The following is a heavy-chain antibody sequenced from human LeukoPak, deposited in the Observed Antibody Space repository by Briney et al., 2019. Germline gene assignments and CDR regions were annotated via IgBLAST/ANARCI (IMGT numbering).Heavy chain of an antibody. Sequence: PGGSLRLSCAASGFTFSSYGMSWVRQAPGKGLEWVSAISRSGDSTYYADSVKGRFTISRDNSKNTLYLQMNSLRAEDTAVYYCAKGPQFSNADDAFDIWGQGTMVTVSS. CDR3: AKGPQFSNADDAFDI. D-gene: IGHD6-6*01. J-gene: IGHJ3*02. V-gene: IGHV3-23*01. CDR2: ISRSGDST. CDR1: GFTFSSYG.